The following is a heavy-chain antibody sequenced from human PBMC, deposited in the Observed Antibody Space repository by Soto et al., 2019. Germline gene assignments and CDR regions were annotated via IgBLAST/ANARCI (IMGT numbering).Heavy chain of an antibody. CDR1: GITFRNYW. CDR2: INQDGSEK. Sequence: GGSLRLSCAASGITFRNYWMSWVRQAPGKGLEGVANINQDGSEKYYVDSVKGRFTISRDNAKNSLYLQMNSLRAEDTAVYYCAQGGPYYFYGMDVWGQGTTVNVT. J-gene: IGHJ6*02. D-gene: IGHD2-15*01. V-gene: IGHV3-7*03. CDR3: AQGGPYYFYGMDV.